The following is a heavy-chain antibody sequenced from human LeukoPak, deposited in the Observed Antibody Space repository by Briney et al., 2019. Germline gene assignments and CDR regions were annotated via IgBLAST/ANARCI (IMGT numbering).Heavy chain of an antibody. CDR3: AKWGIVVVPAASV. V-gene: IGHV3-23*01. D-gene: IGHD2-2*01. CDR1: GFTFSSYA. CDR2: ISGSGGST. Sequence: GRSLRLSCAASGFTFSSYAMSWVRQAPGKGLEWVSGISGSGGSTYYADSVKGRFTISRDNSKNTLYLQMNSLRAEDTAVYYCAKWGIVVVPAASVWGQGTTVTVSS. J-gene: IGHJ6*02.